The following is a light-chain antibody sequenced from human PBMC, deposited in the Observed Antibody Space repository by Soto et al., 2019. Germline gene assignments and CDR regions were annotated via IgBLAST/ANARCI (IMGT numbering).Light chain of an antibody. CDR2: EVS. Sequence: QSALAQPASVSGSPGQSITISCTGTSNDVGGYNYVSWYQQQPGKAPKLIICEVSHRPSGISNRFSGSKSGNTASLTISGLHVEDEADYYCSSHSATSPYVFGTGTKVTVL. J-gene: IGLJ1*01. V-gene: IGLV2-14*01. CDR1: SNDVGGYNY. CDR3: SSHSATSPYV.